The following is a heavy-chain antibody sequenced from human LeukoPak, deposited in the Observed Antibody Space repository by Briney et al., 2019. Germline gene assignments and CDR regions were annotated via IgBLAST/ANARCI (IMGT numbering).Heavy chain of an antibody. V-gene: IGHV3-9*01. CDR3: ARDLPYCGGDCFIDY. CDR1: GFTFDDYA. D-gene: IGHD2-21*02. CDR2: ISWNSGSI. J-gene: IGHJ4*02. Sequence: PGGSLRLSCAASGFTFDDYAMHWVRQAPGKGLEWVSGISWNSGSIGYADSVKGRFMTSRDNAKNSLYLQMNSLRAEDTAVYYCARDLPYCGGDCFIDYWGQGTLVTVSS.